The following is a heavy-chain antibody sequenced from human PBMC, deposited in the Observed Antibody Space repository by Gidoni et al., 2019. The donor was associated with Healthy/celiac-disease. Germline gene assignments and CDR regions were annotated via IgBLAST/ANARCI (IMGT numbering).Heavy chain of an antibody. CDR2: IYTSGST. CDR1: GGSISSGSYY. V-gene: IGHV4-61*02. J-gene: IGHJ4*02. D-gene: IGHD6-13*01. Sequence: QVQLQESGPGLVKPSQTLSLTCTVSGGSISSGSYYWSWIRQPAGKGLEWIGRIYTSGSTNYNPSLKSRVTISVDTSKNQFSLKLSSVTAADTAVYYCAREGPTDSSSQGTVDYWGQGTLVTVSS. CDR3: AREGPTDSSSQGTVDY.